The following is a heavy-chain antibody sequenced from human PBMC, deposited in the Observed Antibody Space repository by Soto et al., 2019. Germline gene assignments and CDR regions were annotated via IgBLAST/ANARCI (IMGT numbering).Heavy chain of an antibody. V-gene: IGHV3-23*01. CDR1: GFTFSIYA. CDR2: ISGSGGST. Sequence: WGSLLLSCAASGFTFSIYAMSWVRQAPGKGLELVSAISGSGGSTYYADSVKGRFTISRDNSKNTLYLQMKSLRAEDTAVYYCAKTATTYDSSVTGAFDIWGQGTMVTVSS. J-gene: IGHJ3*02. CDR3: AKTATTYDSSVTGAFDI. D-gene: IGHD3-22*01.